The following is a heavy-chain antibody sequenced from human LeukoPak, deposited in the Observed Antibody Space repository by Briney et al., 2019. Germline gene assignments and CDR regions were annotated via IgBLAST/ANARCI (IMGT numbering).Heavy chain of an antibody. Sequence: SETLSLTCTVSGYSISTGYYWDWIRQPPGKGLEWIGTFYHGGSTYYNPSLKSRVTMSVDTSKNQISLKLKSVTAADTAVYYCARDSGTSGEVKFDPWGQGALVTVSS. CDR3: ARDSGTSGEVKFDP. V-gene: IGHV4-38-2*02. CDR2: FYHGGST. CDR1: GYSISTGYY. J-gene: IGHJ5*02. D-gene: IGHD3-10*01.